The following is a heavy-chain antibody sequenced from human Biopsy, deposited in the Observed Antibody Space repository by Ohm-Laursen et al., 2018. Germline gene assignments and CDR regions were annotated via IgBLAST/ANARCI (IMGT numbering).Heavy chain of an antibody. CDR3: GNEVHGRDY. CDR1: GKTFSDYQ. J-gene: IGHJ4*02. D-gene: IGHD2-15*01. V-gene: IGHV4-34*08. CDR2: INQAGTT. Sequence: GTLSLTWTVFGKTFSDYQWSWIRQPPGKGLEWIGQINQAGTTNYNPSLKSRVSISADASKYEFSLRLTSVTAADTAVYSCGNEVHGRDYWGLGAQVTVSS.